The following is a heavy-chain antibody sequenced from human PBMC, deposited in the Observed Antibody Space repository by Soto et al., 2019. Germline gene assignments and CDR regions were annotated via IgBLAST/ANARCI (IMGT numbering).Heavy chain of an antibody. Sequence: PGGSLRLSCAASGFTFSSYEMNWVRQAPGKGLEWVSYISSSGSTIYYADSVKGRFTISRDNAKNSLYLQMNSLRAEDTAVYYCARYCSSTSCAGHDAFDIWGQGTLVTV. D-gene: IGHD2-2*01. J-gene: IGHJ3*02. V-gene: IGHV3-48*03. CDR3: ARYCSSTSCAGHDAFDI. CDR1: GFTFSSYE. CDR2: ISSSGSTI.